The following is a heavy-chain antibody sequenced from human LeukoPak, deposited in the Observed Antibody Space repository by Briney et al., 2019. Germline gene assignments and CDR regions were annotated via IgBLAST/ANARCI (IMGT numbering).Heavy chain of an antibody. D-gene: IGHD4-11*01. CDR1: GYTFTSYG. Sequence: ASVKVSCKASGYTFTSYGISWVRQAPGRGLEWMGWISAYNGNTNYAEKLQGRVTMTTDTSTSTAYMELRSLRSDDTAVYYCARDFDYSNYYYYYMDVWGKGTTVTVSS. J-gene: IGHJ6*03. CDR3: ARDFDYSNYYYYYMDV. CDR2: ISAYNGNT. V-gene: IGHV1-18*01.